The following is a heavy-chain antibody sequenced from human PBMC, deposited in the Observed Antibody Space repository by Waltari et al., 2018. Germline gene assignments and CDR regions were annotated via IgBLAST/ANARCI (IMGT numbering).Heavy chain of an antibody. Sequence: QVQLVESGGGVVQPGGSLRLSCAASGFTFSSYGMHWVRQAPGKGLGWVAFIRYDGSNKYYADSVKGRFTISRDNSKNTLYLQMNSLRAEDTAVYYCAKDRYDRLFMDVWGQGTTVTVSS. V-gene: IGHV3-30*02. D-gene: IGHD3-22*01. CDR1: GFTFSSYG. CDR3: AKDRYDRLFMDV. J-gene: IGHJ6*02. CDR2: IRYDGSNK.